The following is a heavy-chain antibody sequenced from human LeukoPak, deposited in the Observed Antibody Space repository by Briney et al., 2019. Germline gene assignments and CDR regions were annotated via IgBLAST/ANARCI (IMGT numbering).Heavy chain of an antibody. Sequence: GESLKISCKGSGFTFTKYWIGWVRQMPGKGLEWMGIIYPGDSDTRYSPSFQGQVTMSADKSISTAYLQWSSLKASDTAMYSCARGIGAPERTAFDYWGQGTLVTVSS. J-gene: IGHJ4*02. CDR2: IYPGDSDT. V-gene: IGHV5-51*01. D-gene: IGHD6-13*01. CDR3: ARGIGAPERTAFDY. CDR1: GFTFTKYW.